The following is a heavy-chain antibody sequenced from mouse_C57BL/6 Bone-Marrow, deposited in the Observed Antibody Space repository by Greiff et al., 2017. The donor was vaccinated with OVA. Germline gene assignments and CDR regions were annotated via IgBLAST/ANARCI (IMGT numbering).Heavy chain of an antibody. CDR3: ARHGIYDGSFDY. J-gene: IGHJ2*01. V-gene: IGHV5-6*01. Sequence: EVQLVESGGDLVKPGGSLKLSCAASGFTFSSYGMSWVRQTPDKRLAWVATISSGGSYTYYPDSVKGRFTISRDNAKNTLYLQMSSLKSEDTAMYYCARHGIYDGSFDYWGQGTTLTVSS. D-gene: IGHD2-3*01. CDR1: GFTFSSYG. CDR2: ISSGGSYT.